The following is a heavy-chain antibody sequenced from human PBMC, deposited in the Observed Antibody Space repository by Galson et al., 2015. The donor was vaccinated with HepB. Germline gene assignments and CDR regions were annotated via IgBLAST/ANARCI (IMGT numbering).Heavy chain of an antibody. CDR3: AKAKTRGKSVAGFDY. CDR1: GFTFSSYA. J-gene: IGHJ4*02. V-gene: IGHV3-23*01. D-gene: IGHD6-19*01. Sequence: SLRLSCAASGFTFSSYAMSWVRQAPGKGLEWVSAISGSGGSTYYADSVKGRFTISRDNSKNTLYLQMNSLRAEDTAVYYCAKAKTRGKSVAGFDYWGQGTLVTVSS. CDR2: ISGSGGST.